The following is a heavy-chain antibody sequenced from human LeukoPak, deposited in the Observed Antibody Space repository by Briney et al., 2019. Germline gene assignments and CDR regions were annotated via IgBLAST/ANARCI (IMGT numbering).Heavy chain of an antibody. CDR1: GWSFRDYY. Sequence: SETLSLTCAVYGWSFRDYYWSWIRQPPGKGLEWIGEINHDGSTNYNPSLKSRVTMSIDASKSQFFLTLTPVTAADTAVYYCAREGAYSNFVNWFDTWGQGTLVTVSS. CDR2: INHDGST. V-gene: IGHV4-34*01. CDR3: AREGAYSNFVNWFDT. J-gene: IGHJ5*02. D-gene: IGHD2/OR15-2a*01.